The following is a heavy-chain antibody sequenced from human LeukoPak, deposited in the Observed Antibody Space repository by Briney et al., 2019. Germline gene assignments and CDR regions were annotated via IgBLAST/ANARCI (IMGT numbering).Heavy chain of an antibody. CDR1: GGSFSGYY. CDR3: ARGLTYYDFWSGYYSRFFDP. CDR2: ISHSGST. J-gene: IGHJ5*02. Sequence: SETLSLTCAVYGGSFSGYYWSWIRQPPGKGLEWVGEISHSGSTNYNPSLKSRVTISVDTSKNQFSLKLSSVTAADTAVYYCARGLTYYDFWSGYYSRFFDPWGQGTLVTVSS. V-gene: IGHV4-34*01. D-gene: IGHD3-3*01.